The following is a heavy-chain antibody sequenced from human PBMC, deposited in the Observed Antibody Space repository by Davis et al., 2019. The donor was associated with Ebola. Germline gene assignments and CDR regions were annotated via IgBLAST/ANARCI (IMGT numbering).Heavy chain of an antibody. D-gene: IGHD3-3*01. CDR1: GGSFSGYY. V-gene: IGHV4-34*01. J-gene: IGHJ3*02. CDR3: ARRDRSYYDFWSGPSLDAFDI. CDR2: INHSGST. Sequence: MPSETLSLTCAVYGGSFSGYYWSWIRQPPGKGLEWIGEINHSGSTNYNPSLKSRVTISVDTSKNQFSLKLSSVTAADTAVYYCARRDRSYYDFWSGPSLDAFDIWGQGTMVTVSS.